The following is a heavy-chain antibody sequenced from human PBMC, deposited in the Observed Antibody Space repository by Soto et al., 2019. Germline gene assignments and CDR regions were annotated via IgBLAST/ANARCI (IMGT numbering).Heavy chain of an antibody. J-gene: IGHJ6*02. CDR1: GFTFSSFS. CDR2: ISSRGTYV. CDR3: ARQVPYSTHRMDV. D-gene: IGHD2-8*01. V-gene: IGHV3-21*06. Sequence: EVQLVESGGGLVKPGGSLRISCAASGFTFSSFSMDWVRHAPGQGLEWVSSISSRGTYVYYADSVTGRFTVSKDNANNVLFLQINSLGAEDTAVYYCARQVPYSTHRMDVWGQGTPVTVSS.